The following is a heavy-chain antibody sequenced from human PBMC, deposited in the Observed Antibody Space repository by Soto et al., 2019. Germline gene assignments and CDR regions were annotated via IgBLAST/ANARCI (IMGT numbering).Heavy chain of an antibody. D-gene: IGHD2-8*01. Sequence: QVQLVESRGGVVQPGRSLRLSCAASGFTFSSYAMHWVRQAPGKGLEWVAVIYYDGSNKYYIDSVKGRFTISRDNSKNTLYLQMNSLRAEDTAVYYCARPYCTNGVCYYYFDYWGQGTLVTVSS. J-gene: IGHJ4*02. V-gene: IGHV3-33*01. CDR2: IYYDGSNK. CDR3: ARPYCTNGVCYYYFDY. CDR1: GFTFSSYA.